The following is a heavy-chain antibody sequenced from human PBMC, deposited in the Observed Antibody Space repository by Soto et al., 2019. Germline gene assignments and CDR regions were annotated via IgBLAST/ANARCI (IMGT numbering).Heavy chain of an antibody. Sequence: EASVKVSCKASGGTFSSYAISWVRQAPGQGLEWMGGIIPIFGTANYVQKFQGRVTITADESTSTAYMELSSLRSEDTAVYYCARTSVLHIVVVTAIGAFDIWGQGTMVTVSS. D-gene: IGHD2-21*02. CDR1: GGTFSSYA. V-gene: IGHV1-69*13. CDR3: ARTSVLHIVVVTAIGAFDI. CDR2: IIPIFGTA. J-gene: IGHJ3*02.